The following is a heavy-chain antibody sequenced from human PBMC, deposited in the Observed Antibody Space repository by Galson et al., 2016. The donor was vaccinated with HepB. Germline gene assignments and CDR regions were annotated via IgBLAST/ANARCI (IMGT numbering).Heavy chain of an antibody. CDR2: MYSGGSK. CDR3: ARGYTSGVPFW. J-gene: IGHJ4*02. CDR1: GFLVTSNY. V-gene: IGHV3-53*01. Sequence: LRLSCAVSGFLVTSNYMTWVRLAPGRGLEWVAIMYSGGSKQYAGSAKGRFTISRDTSSQTLFLEASDLRAEDTGIYYCARGYTSGVPFWWGQGTLVTVSS. D-gene: IGHD2-8*01.